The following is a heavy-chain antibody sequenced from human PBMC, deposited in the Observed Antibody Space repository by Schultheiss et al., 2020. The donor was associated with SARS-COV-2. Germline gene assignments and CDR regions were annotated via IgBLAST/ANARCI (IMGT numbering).Heavy chain of an antibody. Sequence: GESLKISCAASGFTFSRYGMHWVRQAPDKGLEWVALIWYDGSNEYYGDSVKGRFTISRDNSKNTLYLQMNSLRAEDTAVYYCARDRGSGWPYYYYYMDVWGKGTTVTVSS. CDR1: GFTFSRYG. J-gene: IGHJ6*03. CDR3: ARDRGSGWPYYYYYMDV. D-gene: IGHD6-19*01. V-gene: IGHV3-33*01. CDR2: IWYDGSNE.